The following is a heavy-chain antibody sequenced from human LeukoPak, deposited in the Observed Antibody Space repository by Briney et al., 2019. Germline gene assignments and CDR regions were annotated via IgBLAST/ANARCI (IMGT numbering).Heavy chain of an antibody. CDR3: ARIRGYGDYSTDY. CDR2: IGSGSVTI. J-gene: IGHJ4*02. Sequence: PGGSLRLSCAASGFTFNTYNMNWVRQVPGKGLERVSYIGSGSVTIYYADSVKGRFTISRDNAKNSLYLQMNSLRAEDTAVYYCARIRGYGDYSTDYWGQGTLVTVSS. CDR1: GFTFNTYN. D-gene: IGHD4-17*01. V-gene: IGHV3-48*01.